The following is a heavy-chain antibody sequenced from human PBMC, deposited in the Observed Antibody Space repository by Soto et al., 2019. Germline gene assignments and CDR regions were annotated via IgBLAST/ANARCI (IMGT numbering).Heavy chain of an antibody. CDR3: AREEVPQWFSKGYYGLDV. Sequence: QVQLQQWGAGLLKPSETLSLTCGVYGGSFSGYYWSWIPQSPGKGLQWVGEINHSGSTNYNPSLKSRVSISFDMSKIQFYLELSAVPAADTAVYYCAREEVPQWFSKGYYGLDVWGQGTTVTVSS. CDR1: GGSFSGYY. J-gene: IGHJ6*02. CDR2: INHSGST. D-gene: IGHD6-13*01. V-gene: IGHV4-34*01.